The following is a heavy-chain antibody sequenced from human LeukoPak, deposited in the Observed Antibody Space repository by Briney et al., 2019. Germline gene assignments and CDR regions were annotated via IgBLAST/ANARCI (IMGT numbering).Heavy chain of an antibody. CDR1: GGSISSYY. CDR2: IYYSGST. Sequence: SETLFLTCTVSGGSISSYYWSWIRQPPGKGLEWIGYIYYSGSTNYNPSLKSRVTISVDTSKNQFSLKLSSVTAADTAVYYCARGTLVYYYYYYMDVWGKGTTVTVSS. V-gene: IGHV4-59*01. CDR3: ARGTLVYYYYYYMDV. D-gene: IGHD2-8*02. J-gene: IGHJ6*03.